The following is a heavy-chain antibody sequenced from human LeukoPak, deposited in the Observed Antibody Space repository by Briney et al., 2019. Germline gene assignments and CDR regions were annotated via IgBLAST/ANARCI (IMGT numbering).Heavy chain of an antibody. Sequence: SETLSLTRTVSGGSISSSSYYWGWIRQPPGKGLEWIGSIYYSGSTYYNPSLKSRVTISVDTSKNQFSLKLSSVTAADTAVYYCARDKLGIAVAGSPTLFDYWGQGTLVSVSS. J-gene: IGHJ4*02. D-gene: IGHD6-19*01. CDR3: ARDKLGIAVAGSPTLFDY. CDR2: IYYSGST. CDR1: GGSISSSSYY. V-gene: IGHV4-39*07.